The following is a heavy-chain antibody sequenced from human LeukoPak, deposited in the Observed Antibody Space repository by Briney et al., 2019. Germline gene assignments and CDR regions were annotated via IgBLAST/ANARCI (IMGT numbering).Heavy chain of an antibody. CDR2: ITSNSVTR. CDR1: GFTFSSYG. D-gene: IGHD6-6*01. Sequence: GGSLRLSFAASGFTFSSYGMHWVRQAPGKGLEWVSYITSNSVTRFYADSVKGRFTISRDNAENSMYLQMNNLRVEDTAVYYCARGHNSSSSGFYYYYMDVWGRGTTVTVSS. CDR3: ARGHNSSSSGFYYYYMDV. J-gene: IGHJ6*03. V-gene: IGHV3-48*01.